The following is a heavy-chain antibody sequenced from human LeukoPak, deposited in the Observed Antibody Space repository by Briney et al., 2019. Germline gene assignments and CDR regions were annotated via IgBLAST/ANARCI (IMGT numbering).Heavy chain of an antibody. D-gene: IGHD3-10*01. CDR2: IIPIFGTA. V-gene: IGHV1-69*05. CDR1: GGTFSSYA. J-gene: IGHJ4*02. Sequence: SVKVSCKASGGTFSSYAISWVRQAPGQGLEWMGGIIPIFGTANYAQKFQGRVTITTDESTSTAYMELSSLRSEDTAVNYCARSYYGSGSYTPPHYFDYWGQGTLVTVSS. CDR3: ARSYYGSGSYTPPHYFDY.